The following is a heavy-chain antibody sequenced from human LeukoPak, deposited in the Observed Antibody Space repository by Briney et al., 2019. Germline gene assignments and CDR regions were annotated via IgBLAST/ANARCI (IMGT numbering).Heavy chain of an antibody. D-gene: IGHD3-3*01. CDR1: GYTFTSYG. CDR2: ISAYNGNT. V-gene: IGHV1-18*01. Sequence: SVKVSYKASGYTFTSYGISWVRQAPGQGLEWMEWISAYNGNTNYAQKLQGRVTMTTDTSTSTAYMELRSLRSDDTAVYYCARLTYYDIWSGYPWALMDVWGKGTTVTVSS. CDR3: ARLTYYDIWSGYPWALMDV. J-gene: IGHJ6*04.